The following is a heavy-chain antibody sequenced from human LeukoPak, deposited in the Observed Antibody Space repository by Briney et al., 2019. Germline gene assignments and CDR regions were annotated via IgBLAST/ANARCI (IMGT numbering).Heavy chain of an antibody. D-gene: IGHD3-22*01. CDR2: IIPILGIA. Sequence: GASVKVSCKASGGTFSSYAISWVRQAPGQGLEWMGRIIPILGIANYAQKFQGRVTITADKSTSTAYMELSSLRSEDTAVYYCARARYYYDSSGFKDPWGQGTLVTVYS. V-gene: IGHV1-69*04. CDR3: ARARYYYDSSGFKDP. CDR1: GGTFSSYA. J-gene: IGHJ5*02.